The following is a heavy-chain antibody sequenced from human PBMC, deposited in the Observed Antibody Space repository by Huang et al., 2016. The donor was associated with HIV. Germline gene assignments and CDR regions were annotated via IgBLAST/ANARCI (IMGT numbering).Heavy chain of an antibody. D-gene: IGHD1-1*01. CDR3: AKNHVEHSSPLDAFDI. V-gene: IGHV3-30*02. Sequence: VESGGGVVRPGGSLRLYCVASGFRLNDYGMKWFRQAPGKWCEWWAFIRNDGSNKNYAVSVMVRFVISRDNPDNTLYLQMKGLRNEDTSFYFCAKNHVEHSSPLDAFDIWGHGTMVTVSS. CDR2: IRNDGSNK. CDR1: GFRLNDYG. J-gene: IGHJ3*02.